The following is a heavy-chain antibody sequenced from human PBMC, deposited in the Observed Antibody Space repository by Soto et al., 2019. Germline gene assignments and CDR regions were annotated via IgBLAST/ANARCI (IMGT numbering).Heavy chain of an antibody. D-gene: IGHD1-20*01. J-gene: IGHJ6*02. CDR3: ARDTITGTSKYYYYGMDV. Sequence: PGGSLRLSCAASGFTFSSYAMHWVRQAPGKGLEWVAVISYDGSNKYYADSVKGRFTISRDNSKNMLYLQMNSLRAEDTAVYYCARDTITGTSKYYYYGMDVWGQGTTVTVSS. V-gene: IGHV3-30-3*01. CDR2: ISYDGSNK. CDR1: GFTFSSYA.